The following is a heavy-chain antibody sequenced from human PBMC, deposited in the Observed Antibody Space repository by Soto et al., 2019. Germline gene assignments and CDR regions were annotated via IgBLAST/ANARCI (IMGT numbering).Heavy chain of an antibody. CDR2: VYHSGST. J-gene: IGHJ6*02. D-gene: IGHD4-17*01. Sequence: QVQLQESGPGLVRPSETLSLTCAVSGGSVSSGLYYWTWIRQPPGKGLEWIGYVYHSGSTNYNTSRESRVTISLDTSKTPCSLRLSSVTAADTAVYYCARDDSATVTTYRNYYSYFGLDFWGQGTTVTVSS. CDR3: ARDDSATVTTYRNYYSYFGLDF. CDR1: GGSVSSGLYY. V-gene: IGHV4-61*03.